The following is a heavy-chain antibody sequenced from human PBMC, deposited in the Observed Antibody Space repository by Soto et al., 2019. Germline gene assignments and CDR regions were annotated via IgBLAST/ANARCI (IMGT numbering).Heavy chain of an antibody. CDR1: GGSVSSGSYY. D-gene: IGHD3-10*01. Sequence: QVQLQESGPGLVKPSETLSPTCTVSGGSVSSGSYYWSWIRQPPGKGLEWIGNIFHSGTTNYNPSLKSRVIISVDPPTNQFSLKLSSLTAADTAVYFCARVRITGPVDSWGQGNLVTVSS. J-gene: IGHJ4*02. CDR3: ARVRITGPVDS. V-gene: IGHV4-61*01. CDR2: IFHSGTT.